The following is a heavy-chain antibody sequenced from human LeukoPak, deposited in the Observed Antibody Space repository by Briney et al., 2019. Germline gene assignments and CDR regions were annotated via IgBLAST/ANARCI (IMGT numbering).Heavy chain of an antibody. D-gene: IGHD5-18*01. CDR1: GGSISSYY. CDR2: IYTSGST. CDR3: ARDKFVAAMATTGFDY. J-gene: IGHJ4*02. Sequence: SESLSLTCTVSGGSISSYYWSWIRQPAGKGLEWIGRIYTSGSTNYNPSLKSRVTMSVDTSKNQFSLKLSPVTAADTAVYYCARDKFVAAMATTGFDYWGQGTLVTVSS. V-gene: IGHV4-4*07.